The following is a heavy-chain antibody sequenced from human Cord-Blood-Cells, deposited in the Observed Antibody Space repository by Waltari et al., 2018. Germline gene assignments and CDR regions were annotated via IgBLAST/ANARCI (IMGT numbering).Heavy chain of an antibody. CDR2: IKSKTDGGTT. V-gene: IGHV3-15*01. CDR1: GFTFSNDW. CDR3: TTDQGDYYGSGSYDY. Sequence: EVQLVASGGGLVKPGGSVRLSCAASGFTFSNDWMRWVRQAPGRGLAGVGRIKSKTDGGTTDYAAPVKGRFTISRDDSRNTLYLQMNSLKTEDTAVYYCTTDQGDYYGSGSYDYWGQGTLVTVSS. J-gene: IGHJ4*02. D-gene: IGHD3-10*01.